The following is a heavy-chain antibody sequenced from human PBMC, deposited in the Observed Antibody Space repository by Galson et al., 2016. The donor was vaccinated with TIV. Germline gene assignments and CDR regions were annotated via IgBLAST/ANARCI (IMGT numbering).Heavy chain of an antibody. Sequence: SLRLSCAASGFTFNTYKMNWVRQAPGKGLEWISSIGSRGTYTQYADSVKGRVTISRDNANNSLYLQMNSLRAEDTAVYYCARDGARIGAHSAFDIWGQGTMVTVSS. V-gene: IGHV3-21*06. CDR2: IGSRGTYT. D-gene: IGHD3-16*01. J-gene: IGHJ3*02. CDR1: GFTFNTYK. CDR3: ARDGARIGAHSAFDI.